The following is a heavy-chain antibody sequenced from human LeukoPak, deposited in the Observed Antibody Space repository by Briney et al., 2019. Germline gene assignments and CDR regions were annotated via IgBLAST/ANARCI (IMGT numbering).Heavy chain of an antibody. CDR2: ISSSGRTI. CDR1: GFTFSSYE. CDR3: ARDGWSTIFGVVITFDY. D-gene: IGHD3-3*01. Sequence: GGSLRLSCAASGFTFSSYEMNWVRQAPGKGLQWVSYISSSGRTIFYADAVKGRFTISRDNAKNSLYLQMNSLRAEDTAVYYCARDGWSTIFGVVITFDYWGQGTLVTVSS. J-gene: IGHJ4*02. V-gene: IGHV3-48*03.